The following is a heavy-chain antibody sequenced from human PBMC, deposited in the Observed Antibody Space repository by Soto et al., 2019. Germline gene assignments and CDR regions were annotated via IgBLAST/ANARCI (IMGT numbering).Heavy chain of an antibody. V-gene: IGHV3-9*01. CDR1: GFTFDDYA. CDR3: ANGGQPRTEGGGY. CDR2: ISWNSGSI. D-gene: IGHD1-26*01. J-gene: IGHJ4*02. Sequence: EVQLVESGGGLVQPGRSLRLSCAASGFTFDDYAMHWVRQAPGKGLEWVSGISWNSGSIGYAESVKGRFTISRANANNTLYLHMNSLRAEATALYYCANGGQPRTEGGGYWGQGTLVTVSS.